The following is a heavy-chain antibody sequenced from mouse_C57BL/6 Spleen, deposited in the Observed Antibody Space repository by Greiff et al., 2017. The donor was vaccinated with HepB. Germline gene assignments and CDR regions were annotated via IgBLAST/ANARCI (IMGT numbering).Heavy chain of an antibody. D-gene: IGHD2-13*01. V-gene: IGHV10-3*01. J-gene: IGHJ2*01. Sequence: EVQWVESGGGLVQPKGSLKLSCAASGFTFNTYAMHWVRQAPGKGLEWVARIRSKSSNYATYYADSVKDRFTISRDDSQSMLYLQMNNLKTEDTAMYYCVRGGLLVYYFDYWGQGTTLTVSS. CDR3: VRGGLLVYYFDY. CDR1: GFTFNTYA. CDR2: IRSKSSNYAT.